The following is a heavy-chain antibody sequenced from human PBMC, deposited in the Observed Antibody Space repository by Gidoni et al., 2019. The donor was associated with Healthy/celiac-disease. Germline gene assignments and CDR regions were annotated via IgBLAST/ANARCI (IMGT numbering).Heavy chain of an antibody. CDR1: GFTFSSSA. Sequence: EVQLLESGGGLVQPGGSLRLSCAASGFTFSSSAMSWVRQAPGKGLEWVSAISGSGGSTYYADSVKGRFTISRDNSKNTLYLQMNSLRAEDTAVYYCAKLEDSSGYLVTNWFDPWGQGTLVTVSS. D-gene: IGHD3-22*01. V-gene: IGHV3-23*01. CDR3: AKLEDSSGYLVTNWFDP. CDR2: ISGSGGST. J-gene: IGHJ5*02.